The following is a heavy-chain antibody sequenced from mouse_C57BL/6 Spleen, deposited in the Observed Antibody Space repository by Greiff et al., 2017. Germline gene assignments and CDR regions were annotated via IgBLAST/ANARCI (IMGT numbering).Heavy chain of an antibody. Sequence: VKLMESGAELVMPGASVKLSCKASGYTFTSYWMHWVKQRPGQGLEWIGEIDPSDSYTNYNQKFKGKSTLTVDKSSSTAYLQLSSLTSEDSAVYYCARLDGSGYVSYYAKDYWGQGTSVTVSS. CDR1: GYTFTSYW. V-gene: IGHV1-69*01. CDR2: IDPSDSYT. D-gene: IGHD3-2*02. J-gene: IGHJ4*01. CDR3: ARLDGSGYVSYYAKDY.